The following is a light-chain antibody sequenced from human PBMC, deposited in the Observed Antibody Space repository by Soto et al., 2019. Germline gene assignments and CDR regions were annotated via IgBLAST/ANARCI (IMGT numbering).Light chain of an antibody. Sequence: EIVLTQSPGTLSLSPGERATLSCRASQSVSSSYLAWYQQKPGQAPRLLIYGVSSRATGIPDRFSGSVSGTDFTLTISRLEPEDFAVYYCQQYGSSPLTFGGGTKVEIK. CDR3: QQYGSSPLT. CDR1: QSVSSSY. V-gene: IGKV3-20*01. CDR2: GVS. J-gene: IGKJ4*01.